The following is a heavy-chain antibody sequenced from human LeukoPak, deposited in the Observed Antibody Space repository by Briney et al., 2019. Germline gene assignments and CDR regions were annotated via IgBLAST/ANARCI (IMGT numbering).Heavy chain of an antibody. CDR3: VRDLGNRNDY. CDR1: TFTFSTYW. D-gene: IGHD1-26*01. CDR2: INSDGSIT. Sequence: GGSLRLSCAASTFTFSTYWMHWVRQAPGKGLVWVSRINSDGSITSYADSVKGRFTISRDNAKSTLFLQMNSLRAEDTAVYYCVRDLGNRNDYWGQGTLVTVSS. V-gene: IGHV3-74*01. J-gene: IGHJ4*02.